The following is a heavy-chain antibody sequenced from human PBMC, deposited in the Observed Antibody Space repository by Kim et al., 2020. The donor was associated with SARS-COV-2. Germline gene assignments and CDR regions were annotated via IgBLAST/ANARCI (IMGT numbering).Heavy chain of an antibody. CDR2: IIPIFGTA. V-gene: IGHV1-69*13. D-gene: IGHD1-26*01. Sequence: SVKVSCKASGGTFSSYAISWVRQAPGQGLEWMGGIIPIFGTANYAQKFQGRVTITADESTSTAYMELSSLRSEDTAVYYCASPRGGELRYYYYGMDVWGQGTTVTVSS. CDR1: GGTFSSYA. CDR3: ASPRGGELRYYYYGMDV. J-gene: IGHJ6*02.